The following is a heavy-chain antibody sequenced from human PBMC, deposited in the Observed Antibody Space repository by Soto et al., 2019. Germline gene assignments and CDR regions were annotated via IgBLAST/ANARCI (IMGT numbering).Heavy chain of an antibody. D-gene: IGHD2-2*01. Sequence: QVQLQQWGAGLLKPSETLSLTCAVYGGSFSGYYWSWIRQPPGKGLEWIGEINHSGSTNYNPSLKSRVTISVDTYKNQFSLKLSSVTAADTAVYYCARGQGGDIVVVPAANHNPNWFDPWGQGTLVTVSS. CDR2: INHSGST. CDR3: ARGQGGDIVVVPAANHNPNWFDP. V-gene: IGHV4-34*01. CDR1: GGSFSGYY. J-gene: IGHJ5*02.